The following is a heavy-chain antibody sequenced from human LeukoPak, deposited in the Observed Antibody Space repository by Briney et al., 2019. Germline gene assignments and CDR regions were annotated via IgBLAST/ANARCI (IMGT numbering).Heavy chain of an antibody. CDR1: GGSISSGGYS. Sequence: SETLSLTCAVSGGSISSGGYSWSWIRQPPGKGLEWIGYIYHSGSTYYNPSLKSRVTISVDRSKNQFSLKLSSVTAADTAVYYCARVNDSRGYWYFDLWGRGTLVTVSS. CDR3: ARVNDSRGYWYFDL. D-gene: IGHD3-22*01. V-gene: IGHV4-30-2*01. CDR2: IYHSGST. J-gene: IGHJ2*01.